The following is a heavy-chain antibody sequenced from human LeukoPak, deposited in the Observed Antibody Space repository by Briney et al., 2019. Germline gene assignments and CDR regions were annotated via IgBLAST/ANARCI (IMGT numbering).Heavy chain of an antibody. V-gene: IGHV4-59*01. CDR2: IYYSGST. D-gene: IGHD6-13*01. CDR3: ARAGLGIATKFDP. CDR1: GGSISSYY. J-gene: IGHJ5*02. Sequence: SETLSLTCTVSGGSISSYYWSWIRQPPGKGLEWIGYIYYSGSTNYNPSLKSRVTISVDTSKNQFSLKLSSVTAADTAVYYCARAGLGIATKFDPWGQGTLVTVSS.